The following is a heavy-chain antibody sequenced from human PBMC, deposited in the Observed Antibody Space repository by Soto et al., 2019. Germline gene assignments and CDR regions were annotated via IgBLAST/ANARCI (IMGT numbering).Heavy chain of an antibody. Sequence: PSETLSLTCTVSGGSIASGGYYWSWFRQHPGKGLEWIGYINYSGNTYYNPSLKSRVTISVDTSKSQFSLKLSSVTAADTAVYYCASYCSSTSCYFDGAFDIWGQGTMVTFSS. CDR1: GGSIASGGYY. CDR3: ASYCSSTSCYFDGAFDI. CDR2: INYSGNT. V-gene: IGHV4-31*03. J-gene: IGHJ3*02. D-gene: IGHD2-2*01.